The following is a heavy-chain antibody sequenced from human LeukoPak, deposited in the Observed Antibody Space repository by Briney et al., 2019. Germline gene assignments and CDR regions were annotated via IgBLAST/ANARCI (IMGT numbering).Heavy chain of an antibody. CDR2: IYSGGST. V-gene: IGHV3-53*01. CDR1: GFTVSSNS. CDR3: ASSPAGTRVLDL. J-gene: IGHJ2*01. Sequence: GGSLRLSCAASGFTVSSNSMSWVRQAPGKGLEWVSVIYSGGSTYYADSVKGRFTISRDNSKNTLYLQMNSLRAEDTAVYYCASSPAGTRVLDLWGRGTLVTVSS. D-gene: IGHD6-19*01.